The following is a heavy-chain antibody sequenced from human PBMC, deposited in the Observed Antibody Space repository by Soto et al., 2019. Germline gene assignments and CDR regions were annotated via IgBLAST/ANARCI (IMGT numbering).Heavy chain of an antibody. Sequence: QVQLQESGPGLVKPSETLSITCTVSGGSISSYYWSWIRQPPGKGLEWIGYIYYSGSTNYNPSLKSRVTISVDTSKNQFSLKLSSVTAADTAVYYCARGQLWFDYWGQGTLVTVSS. CDR3: ARGQLWFDY. V-gene: IGHV4-59*08. CDR2: IYYSGST. D-gene: IGHD5-18*01. CDR1: GGSISSYY. J-gene: IGHJ4*02.